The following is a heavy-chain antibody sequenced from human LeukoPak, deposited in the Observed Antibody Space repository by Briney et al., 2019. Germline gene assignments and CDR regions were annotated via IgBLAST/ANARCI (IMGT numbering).Heavy chain of an antibody. D-gene: IGHD6-13*01. CDR1: GGTFSSYA. CDR2: IIPIFGTA. CDR3: ASGLAAAGCFDY. V-gene: IGHV1-69*05. J-gene: IGHJ4*02. Sequence: SVKVSCKASGGTFSSYAISWVRQAPGQGLEWMGGIIPIFGTANYAQKFQGRVTITTDESTSTAYMELSSLRSEDTAVYYCASGLAAAGCFDYWGQGTLVTVSS.